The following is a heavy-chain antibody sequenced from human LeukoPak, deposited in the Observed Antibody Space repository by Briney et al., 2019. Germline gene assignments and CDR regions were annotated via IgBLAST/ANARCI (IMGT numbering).Heavy chain of an antibody. Sequence: SETLSLTCAVYGGSFSGYYWSWIRQPPGKGLEWIGEINHSGSTNYNPSLKSRVTISVDTSKNQFSLKLSSVTAADTAVYYCARKPRSSTTGYYTKFPNWFDPWGQGTLVTVSS. D-gene: IGHD3/OR15-3a*01. V-gene: IGHV4-34*01. CDR2: INHSGST. CDR1: GGSFSGYY. J-gene: IGHJ5*02. CDR3: ARKPRSSTTGYYTKFPNWFDP.